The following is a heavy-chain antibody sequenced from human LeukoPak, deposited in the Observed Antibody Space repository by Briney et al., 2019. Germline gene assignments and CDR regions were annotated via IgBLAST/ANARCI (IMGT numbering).Heavy chain of an antibody. CDR3: AKGGFRTAMALDY. J-gene: IGHJ4*02. Sequence: GGSLRLSCAASGFTFSDYYMSWIRQAPGKGLEWVSYISSSGSTIYYADSVKGRFTISRDNAKNSLYLQMNSLRAEDMALYYCAKGGFRTAMALDYWGQGTLVTVSS. CDR1: GFTFSDYY. V-gene: IGHV3-11*01. CDR2: ISSSGSTI. D-gene: IGHD5-18*01.